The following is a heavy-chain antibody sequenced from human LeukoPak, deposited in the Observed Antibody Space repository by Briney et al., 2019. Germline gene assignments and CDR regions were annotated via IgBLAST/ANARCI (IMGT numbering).Heavy chain of an antibody. CDR3: AKAEGYDILTGLDY. CDR1: GFTLSTYW. J-gene: IGHJ4*02. CDR2: ITGNGEST. D-gene: IGHD3-9*01. V-gene: IGHV3-23*01. Sequence: GGSLRLSCAASGFTLSTYWMSWVRQAPGKGLEWVSAITGNGESTYYADTMKGRFTLSRDNSKNTLYLQMNSLRTEDTAVYYCAKAEGYDILTGLDYWGQGTLVTVSS.